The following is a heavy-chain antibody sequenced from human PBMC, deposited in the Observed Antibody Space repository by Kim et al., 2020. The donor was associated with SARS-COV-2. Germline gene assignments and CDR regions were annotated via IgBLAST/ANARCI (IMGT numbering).Heavy chain of an antibody. Sequence: YAASVNGRFTIARDNSKNTLYLQMNSLRAEDTAVYYCAREPGYDSSGYYHWGQGTLVTVSS. CDR3: AREPGYDSSGYYH. D-gene: IGHD3-22*01. V-gene: IGHV3-33*01. J-gene: IGHJ5*02.